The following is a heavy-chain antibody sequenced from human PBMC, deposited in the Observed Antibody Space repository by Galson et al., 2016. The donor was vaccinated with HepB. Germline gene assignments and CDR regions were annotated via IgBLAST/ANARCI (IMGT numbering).Heavy chain of an antibody. D-gene: IGHD3-16*02. CDR1: GFPFSPYA. CDR3: TKSGVWGTHRSPDY. CDR2: LSGSGDGT. Sequence: SLRLSCAASGFPFSPYAMSWVRQPPGKGLEWVSSLSGSGDGTDHAASVKGRFTISRDNSKNTLYLQKNTLRAEDTALYYCTKSGVWGTHRSPDYWGQGTLVTVSS. V-gene: IGHV3-23*01. J-gene: IGHJ4*02.